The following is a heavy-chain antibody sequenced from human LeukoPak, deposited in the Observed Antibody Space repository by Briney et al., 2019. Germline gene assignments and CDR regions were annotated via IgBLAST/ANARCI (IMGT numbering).Heavy chain of an antibody. J-gene: IGHJ4*02. CDR1: GFTFGDYA. CDR3: TRDCSSTSCLSY. V-gene: IGHV3-49*04. Sequence: PGRSLRLSCTASGFTFGDYAMSWVRQAPGKGLEWVGFIRSKAYGGTTEYAASVKGRFTISRDDSKGIAYLQMNSLKTEDTAVYYCTRDCSSTSCLSYWGQGTLVTVSS. CDR2: IRSKAYGGTT. D-gene: IGHD2-2*01.